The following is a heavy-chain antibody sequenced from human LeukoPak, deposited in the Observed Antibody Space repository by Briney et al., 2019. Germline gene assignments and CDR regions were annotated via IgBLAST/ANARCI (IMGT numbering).Heavy chain of an antibody. D-gene: IGHD3-22*01. J-gene: IGHJ4*02. CDR1: GGTFSSYA. Sequence: SVKVPCKASGGTFSSYAISWVRQAPGQGLEWMGGIIPIFGTANYAQKFQGRVTITADESTSTAYMELSRLRSEDTAVYYCTRGEYYYDSSGYYYASPFDYWGQGTLVTVSS. CDR2: IIPIFGTA. CDR3: TRGEYYYDSSGYYYASPFDY. V-gene: IGHV1-69*13.